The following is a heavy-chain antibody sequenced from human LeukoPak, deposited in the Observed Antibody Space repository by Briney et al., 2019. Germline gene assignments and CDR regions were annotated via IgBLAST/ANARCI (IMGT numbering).Heavy chain of an antibody. J-gene: IGHJ6*03. V-gene: IGHV3-30*03. CDR3: ARRGLPDV. CDR2: ISYDGSNK. D-gene: IGHD2-15*01. Sequence: PGRSLRLSCAASGFTFSSYGMHWVRQAPGKGLEWVAVISYDGSNKYYADSVKGRFTISRDNSKNTLYPQMNSLRVEDTAVYYCARRGLPDVWGKGTTVTVSS. CDR1: GFTFSSYG.